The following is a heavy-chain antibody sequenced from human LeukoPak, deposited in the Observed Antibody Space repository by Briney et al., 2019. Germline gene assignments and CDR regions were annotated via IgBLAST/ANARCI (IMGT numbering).Heavy chain of an antibody. D-gene: IGHD6-13*01. CDR2: IIPILGIA. CDR1: GGTFSSYA. J-gene: IGHJ3*02. CDR3: ARDHGYSSSWSMSGRGRAFDI. Sequence: GASVKVSCKASGGTFSSYAISWVRQAPGQGLEWMGRIIPILGIANYAQKFQGRVTITADKSTSTAYMELSSLRSEDTAVYYCARDHGYSSSWSMSGRGRAFDIWGQGTMVTVSS. V-gene: IGHV1-69*04.